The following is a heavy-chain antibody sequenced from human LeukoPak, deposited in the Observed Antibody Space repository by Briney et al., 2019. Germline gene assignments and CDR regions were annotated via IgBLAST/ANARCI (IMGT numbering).Heavy chain of an antibody. CDR1: GFTFSSYG. CDR3: AKDYATYYYDSSGLGDY. CDR2: IRYDGSNK. Sequence: GGSLRLSCAASGFTFSSYGMHWVRQALGKGLEWVAFIRYDGSNKYYADSVKGRFTISRDNSKNTLYLQMNSLRAEDTAVYYCAKDYATYYYDSSGLGDYWGQGTLVTVSS. D-gene: IGHD3-22*01. J-gene: IGHJ4*02. V-gene: IGHV3-30*02.